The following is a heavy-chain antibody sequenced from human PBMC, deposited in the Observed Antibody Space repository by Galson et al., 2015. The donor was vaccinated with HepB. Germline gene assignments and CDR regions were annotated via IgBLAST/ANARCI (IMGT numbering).Heavy chain of an antibody. Sequence: LRLSCAASGFTFSSYAMHWVRQAPGKGLEYVSAISSNGGSTYYADSVKGRFTISRDNSKNTLYLQMNSLRAEDTAVYYCASRLRRQQLVRGAFDIWGQGTMVTVSS. CDR2: ISSNGGST. CDR1: GFTFSSYA. J-gene: IGHJ3*02. CDR3: ASRLRRQQLVRGAFDI. D-gene: IGHD6-13*01. V-gene: IGHV3-64*04.